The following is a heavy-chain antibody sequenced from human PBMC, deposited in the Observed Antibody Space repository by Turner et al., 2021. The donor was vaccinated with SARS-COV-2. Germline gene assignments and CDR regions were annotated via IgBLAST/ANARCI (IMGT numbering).Heavy chain of an antibody. Sequence: EVQLVESGGGLIQPGGSLRLSFAASGFTVSSNYMSWVRQAPGKGLEWVANIKQDGSEKYYVDSVKGRFTISRDNAKNSLYLQMNSLRAEDTAVYYCAREESGSFGAYGMDVWGQGTTVTVSS. J-gene: IGHJ6*02. CDR3: AREESGSFGAYGMDV. D-gene: IGHD2-15*01. CDR1: GFTVSSNY. V-gene: IGHV3-7*03. CDR2: IKQDGSEK.